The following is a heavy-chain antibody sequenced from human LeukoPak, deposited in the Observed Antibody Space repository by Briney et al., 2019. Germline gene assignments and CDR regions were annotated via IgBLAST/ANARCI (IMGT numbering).Heavy chain of an antibody. J-gene: IGHJ4*02. V-gene: IGHV3-48*03. Sequence: PGGSLRLSCAASGFTFSSYEMTWVRQAPGKGLEWVSYISSSGSTIYYADSVKGRFTISRDNAKNSLYLQMNSLRAEDTAVYYCARAGLVSPHDYWGQGTLVTVSS. D-gene: IGHD5/OR15-5a*01. CDR1: GFTFSSYE. CDR3: ARAGLVSPHDY. CDR2: ISSSGSTI.